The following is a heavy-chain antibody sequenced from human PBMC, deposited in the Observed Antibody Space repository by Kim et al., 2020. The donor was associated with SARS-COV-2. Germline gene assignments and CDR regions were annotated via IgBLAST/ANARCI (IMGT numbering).Heavy chain of an antibody. CDR1: GFTFSSFE. D-gene: IGHD2-15*01. CDR3: AREGGKYTYDAFDI. CDR2: ISSSGGRR. V-gene: IGHV3-48*03. Sequence: GGSLRLSCAASGFTFSSFEMNWVREAPGKGLEWVSYISSSGGRRYYADSVKGRFTISRDNAKNSLYLQMNSLRAEDTAVYYCAREGGKYTYDAFDIWGQGKMVTVSS. J-gene: IGHJ3*02.